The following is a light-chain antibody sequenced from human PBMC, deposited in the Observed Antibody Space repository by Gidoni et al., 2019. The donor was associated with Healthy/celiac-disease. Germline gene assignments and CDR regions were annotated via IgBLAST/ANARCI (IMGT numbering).Light chain of an antibody. J-gene: IGKJ2*01. CDR1: QSVSSN. CDR3: QQYNNWLGT. CDR2: GAS. V-gene: IGKV3-15*01. Sequence: ELVMPPSPATLSVSPGERATLSCRASQSVSSNLAWYQQKPGQAPRLLIYGASTRATGIPARFSGSGSGTEFTLTISSLQSEDFAVYYCQQYNNWLGTFGQGTKLEIK.